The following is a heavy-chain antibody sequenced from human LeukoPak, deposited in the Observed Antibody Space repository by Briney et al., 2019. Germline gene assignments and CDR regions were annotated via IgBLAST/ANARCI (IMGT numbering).Heavy chain of an antibody. Sequence: GGSLRLSCSASGFTFSRYAMHWVRQAPGKGLEYVSAISSNGGSTYYADSVKGRFTISRDNSRNTPHLQMSSLRVEDTAVYYCVKDSSSGSYFDYWGQGTLVTVSS. CDR1: GFTFSRYA. D-gene: IGHD3-10*01. V-gene: IGHV3-64D*06. CDR3: VKDSSSGSYFDY. CDR2: ISSNGGST. J-gene: IGHJ4*02.